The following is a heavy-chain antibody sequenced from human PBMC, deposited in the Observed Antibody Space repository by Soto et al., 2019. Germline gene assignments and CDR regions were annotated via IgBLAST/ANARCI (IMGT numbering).Heavy chain of an antibody. CDR1: GYTFNTYG. V-gene: IGHV1-18*01. CDR2: ISTYTGNT. J-gene: IGHJ4*02. D-gene: IGHD3-10*01. CDR3: VRDVSVSSGSFGGY. Sequence: QVQLVQSGPELKKAGAAVRVSCKASGYTFNTYGLSWVRQAPGQVLERMGWISTYTGNTDYPQRFQGRVTMDTDTSTSTAYLDLRRLTSEDTAVYYCVRDVSVSSGSFGGYWGQGTLVTVSS.